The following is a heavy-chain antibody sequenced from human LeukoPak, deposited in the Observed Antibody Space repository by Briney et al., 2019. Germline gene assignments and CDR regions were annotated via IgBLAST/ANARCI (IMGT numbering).Heavy chain of an antibody. CDR1: GFVFRSYA. V-gene: IGHV3-23*01. Sequence: GGSLRLSCAASGFVFRSYAMSWVRQAPGKGLEWVSGISSSGGSTYHADSVRGRFTISRDNSKNTQYLQMNSLRAEDTAVYYCARDLEDYNNYGEMAIWGQGALVTVSS. D-gene: IGHD4-11*01. J-gene: IGHJ4*02. CDR3: ARDLEDYNNYGEMAI. CDR2: ISSSGGST.